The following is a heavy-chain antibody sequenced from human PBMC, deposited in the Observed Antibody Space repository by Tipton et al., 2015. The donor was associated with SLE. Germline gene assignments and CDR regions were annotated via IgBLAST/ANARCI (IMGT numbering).Heavy chain of an antibody. CDR3: AKDKVWGGYDSPYFDY. J-gene: IGHJ4*02. CDR2: ISWNSGSI. D-gene: IGHD5-12*01. Sequence: RSLRLSCAASGFTFDDYVMHWVRQAPGKGLEWVSGISWNSGSIGYADSVKGRFTISRDNAKNSLYLQMNSLGAEDTALYYCAKDKVWGGYDSPYFDYWGQGTLVTVSS. CDR1: GFTFDDYV. V-gene: IGHV3-9*01.